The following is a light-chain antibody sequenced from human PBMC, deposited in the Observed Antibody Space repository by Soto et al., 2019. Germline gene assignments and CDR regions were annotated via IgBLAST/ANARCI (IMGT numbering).Light chain of an antibody. CDR1: NSNIGSNT. CDR3: TAWADSQSGVF. V-gene: IGLV1-44*01. Sequence: QSVLTQPPSASGTPGQRVTISCSGSNSNIGSNTVNWYQQLPGTAPKLLIYRNDQRPSGVPDRFSASKSDTSATLAIRGLQYEDENDYSCTAWADSQSGVFFGGGTKLNVL. J-gene: IGLJ2*01. CDR2: RND.